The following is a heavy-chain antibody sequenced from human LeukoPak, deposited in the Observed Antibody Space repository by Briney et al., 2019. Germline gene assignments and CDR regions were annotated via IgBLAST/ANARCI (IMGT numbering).Heavy chain of an antibody. CDR3: ARLKQWPEAYFDY. D-gene: IGHD6-19*01. CDR2: IIPIFGTA. J-gene: IGHJ4*02. CDR1: GGTFSSYA. V-gene: IGHV1-69*13. Sequence: SVKVSCKASGGTFSSYAISWVRQAPGQGLEWMGGIIPIFGTANYAQKFQGRVTITADESTSTAYMGLSSLRSEDTAVYYCARLKQWPEAYFDYWGQGTLVTVSS.